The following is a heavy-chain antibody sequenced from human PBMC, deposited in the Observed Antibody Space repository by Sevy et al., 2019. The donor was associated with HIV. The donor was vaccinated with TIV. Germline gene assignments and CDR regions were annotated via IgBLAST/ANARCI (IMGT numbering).Heavy chain of an antibody. CDR3: ARDAAGAVAEFDY. CDR2: ISGSGGST. CDR1: GFTFSSYA. Sequence: GGSLRLSCAASGFTFSSYAMSWVRQAPGKGLEWVSAISGSGGSTYYADSVKGRFTISRANSKNTLYLQMNSLRAEDTAVYYCARDAAGAVAEFDYWGQGTLVTVSS. J-gene: IGHJ4*02. V-gene: IGHV3-23*01. D-gene: IGHD6-19*01.